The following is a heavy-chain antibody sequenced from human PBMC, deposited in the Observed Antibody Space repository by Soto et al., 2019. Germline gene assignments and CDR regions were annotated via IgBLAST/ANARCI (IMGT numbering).Heavy chain of an antibody. J-gene: IGHJ6*02. Sequence: QVQLQQWGAGLLKPSETLSLTCAVYGGSFSGYYWSWIRQPPGKGLEWIGEINHSGSTNYNPSLKSRVTISVDTSKNQFSLKLSSVTAADTAVYYCASDRRYYYGSGRKRAYYYGMDVWGQGTTVTVSS. CDR2: INHSGST. D-gene: IGHD3-10*01. V-gene: IGHV4-34*01. CDR3: ASDRRYYYGSGRKRAYYYGMDV. CDR1: GGSFSGYY.